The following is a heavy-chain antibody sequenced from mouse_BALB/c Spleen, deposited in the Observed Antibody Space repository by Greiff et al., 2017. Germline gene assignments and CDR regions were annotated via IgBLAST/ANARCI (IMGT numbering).Heavy chain of an antibody. CDR3: ARDEMGYPAWFAY. J-gene: IGHJ3*01. Sequence: EVQLQESGPGLVKPSQTVSLTCTVTGISITTGNYRWSWIRQFPGNKLEWIGYIYYSGTITYNPSLTSRTTITRDTSKNQFFLEMNSLTAEDTATYYCARDEMGYPAWFAYWGQGTLVTVSA. D-gene: IGHD2-3*01. V-gene: IGHV3-5*02. CDR2: IYYSGTI. CDR1: GISITTGNYR.